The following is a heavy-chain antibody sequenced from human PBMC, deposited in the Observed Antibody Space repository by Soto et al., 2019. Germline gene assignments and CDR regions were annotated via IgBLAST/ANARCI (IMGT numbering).Heavy chain of an antibody. V-gene: IGHV5-10-1*03. D-gene: IGHD1-1*01. Sequence: EVQLVQCGAEVKKPGESLRISCKGSGYSFTSYWISWVRQMPGKGLEWMGRIDPSDSYTKYSPSFQGHVTISADKSISTAYLQWSSLKASDTAMYYCASNKNWNYYYGMDVWGQGTTVTVSS. CDR2: IDPSDSYT. CDR1: GYSFTSYW. J-gene: IGHJ6*02. CDR3: ASNKNWNYYYGMDV.